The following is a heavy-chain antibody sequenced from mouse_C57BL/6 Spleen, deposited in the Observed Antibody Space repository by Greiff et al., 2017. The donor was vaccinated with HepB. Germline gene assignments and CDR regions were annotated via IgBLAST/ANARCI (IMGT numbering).Heavy chain of an antibody. D-gene: IGHD1-1*01. J-gene: IGHJ2*01. V-gene: IGHV1-82*01. CDR2: IYPGDGDT. Sequence: QVQLQQSGPELVKPGASVKISCKASGYAFSSSWMNWVKQRPGKGLEWIGRIYPGDGDTNYNGKFKGKATLTADKSSSTAYMQLSSLTSEDSAVYFCARRRITTERYYFDYWGQGTTLTVSS. CDR1: GYAFSSSW. CDR3: ARRRITTERYYFDY.